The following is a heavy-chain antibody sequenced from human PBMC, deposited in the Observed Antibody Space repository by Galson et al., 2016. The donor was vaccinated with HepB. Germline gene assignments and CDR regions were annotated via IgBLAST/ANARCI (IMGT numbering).Heavy chain of an antibody. Sequence: SLITSCAASGFTFSSYEMNWVRQAPGKGLEWVSYISSSGNTIYYADSVKGRFTISRDNAKNSLYLQMNSLRAEDTAVYYCASYPGYFPGNWGQGTLVTVSS. CDR2: ISSSGNTI. V-gene: IGHV3-48*03. CDR1: GFTFSSYE. J-gene: IGHJ4*02. CDR3: ASYPGYFPGN. D-gene: IGHD3-9*01.